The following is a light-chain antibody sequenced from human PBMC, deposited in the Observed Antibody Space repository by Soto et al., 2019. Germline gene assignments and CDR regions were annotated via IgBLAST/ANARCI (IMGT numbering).Light chain of an antibody. CDR1: QSISSW. Sequence: DIQMTQSPSTLSASVGDRVTITCRASQSISSWLAWYQRKPGKAPKLLIHDASSLESGVPSRFSGSGSGTEFTLTISSLQPDDFATYYCQQYNSYPGTFGQGTKVEIK. V-gene: IGKV1-5*01. CDR3: QQYNSYPGT. J-gene: IGKJ1*01. CDR2: DAS.